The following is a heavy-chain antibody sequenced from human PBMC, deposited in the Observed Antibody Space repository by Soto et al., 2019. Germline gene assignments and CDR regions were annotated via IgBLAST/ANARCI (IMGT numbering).Heavy chain of an antibody. Sequence: QVQLVQSGAEVKKPGASVKVSCKASGYTFTSYGISWVRQAPGQGLEWMGWISAYNGNTNYAQKLQGRVTMTTDTTTSTAYMELRSLRSDDTAVYYCARDPRRITGTTNSPFDPWGQGTLVTVSS. D-gene: IGHD1-7*01. CDR3: ARDPRRITGTTNSPFDP. J-gene: IGHJ5*02. CDR2: ISAYNGNT. CDR1: GYTFTSYG. V-gene: IGHV1-18*01.